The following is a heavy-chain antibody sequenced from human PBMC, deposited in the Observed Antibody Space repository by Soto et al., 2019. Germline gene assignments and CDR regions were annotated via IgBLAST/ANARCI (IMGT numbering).Heavy chain of an antibody. CDR3: ARAGGSYGLYHYYGMDV. V-gene: IGHV4-34*01. Sequence: SETLSLTCAVYGGSFSGYYWSWIRQPPGKGLEWIGEINHSGSTNYNPSLKSRVTISVDTSKNQFSLKLSSVTAADTAVYYCARAGGSYGLYHYYGMDVWGQGPT. J-gene: IGHJ6*02. CDR2: INHSGST. D-gene: IGHD3-16*02. CDR1: GGSFSGYY.